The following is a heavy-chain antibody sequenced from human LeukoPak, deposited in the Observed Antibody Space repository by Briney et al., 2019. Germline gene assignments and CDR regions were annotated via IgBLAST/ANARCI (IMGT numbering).Heavy chain of an antibody. CDR1: GYSISSGYY. J-gene: IGHJ6*03. CDR3: ARGYYSGYVHYYYYMDV. Sequence: SETLSLTCAVSGYSISSGYYWGWIRQPPGKGLEWIGSIYHSGSTYYNPSLKSRVTISVDTSKNQFSLKLSSVTAADTAVYYCARGYYSGYVHYYYYMDVWGKGTTVTVSS. V-gene: IGHV4-38-2*01. CDR2: IYHSGST. D-gene: IGHD5-12*01.